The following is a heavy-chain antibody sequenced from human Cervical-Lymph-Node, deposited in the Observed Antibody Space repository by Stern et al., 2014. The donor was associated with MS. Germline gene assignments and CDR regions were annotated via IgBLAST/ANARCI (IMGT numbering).Heavy chain of an antibody. Sequence: EVQLVESGGGLVQPGGSLRLSCATSGFSSYSMNWVRQAPGKGLEWLSYISSGGDIIYYADSVKGRFTISRDNAKNSLYLQMNSLRDDDTAVYYCSIFDISGYYSMVYWGQGTPVTVSS. J-gene: IGHJ4*02. CDR1: GFSSYS. D-gene: IGHD3-22*01. V-gene: IGHV3-48*02. CDR2: ISSGGDII. CDR3: SIFDISGYYSMVY.